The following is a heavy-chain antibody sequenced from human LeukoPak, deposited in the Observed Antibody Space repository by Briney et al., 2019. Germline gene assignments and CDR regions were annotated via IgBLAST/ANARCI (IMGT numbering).Heavy chain of an antibody. J-gene: IGHJ6*03. V-gene: IGHV3-74*01. D-gene: IGHD1-14*01. CDR1: GFTFSTYW. Sequence: GGSLRLSCAASGFTFSTYWMHWVRQAPGEGLVWVSHINGDGRNTNYADSVKGRFTISRDNAKNTLYLQMNSLRAEDTAVYYCAKNGEPHYYMDVWGKGTTVTVSS. CDR2: INGDGRNT. CDR3: AKNGEPHYYMDV.